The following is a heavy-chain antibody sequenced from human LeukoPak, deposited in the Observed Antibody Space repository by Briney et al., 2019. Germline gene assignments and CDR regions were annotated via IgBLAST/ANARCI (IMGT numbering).Heavy chain of an antibody. V-gene: IGHV1-69*13. CDR1: GGAFSSYA. J-gene: IGHJ4*02. CDR2: IIPIFGTA. CDR3: ARDSRAIAVAPFDY. Sequence: ASVKVSCKASGGAFSSYAISWVRQAPGQGLEWMGGIIPIFGTANYAQKFQGRVTITADESTSTAYVELSSLRSEDTAVYYCARDSRAIAVAPFDYWGQGTLVTVSS. D-gene: IGHD6-13*01.